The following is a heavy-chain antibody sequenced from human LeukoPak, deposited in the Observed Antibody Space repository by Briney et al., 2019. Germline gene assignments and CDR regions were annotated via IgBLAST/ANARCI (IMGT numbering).Heavy chain of an antibody. Sequence: ASVKVSCKASGYTFTSYGISWVRQAPGQGLEWMGWISAYNGNTNYAQKLQGRVTMTTDTSTSTAYMELRSLRSDDTAVYYCARVVGGATKDAFDIWGQGTMVTVSS. CDR1: GYTFTSYG. CDR2: ISAYNGNT. V-gene: IGHV1-18*01. CDR3: ARVVGGATKDAFDI. J-gene: IGHJ3*02. D-gene: IGHD1-26*01.